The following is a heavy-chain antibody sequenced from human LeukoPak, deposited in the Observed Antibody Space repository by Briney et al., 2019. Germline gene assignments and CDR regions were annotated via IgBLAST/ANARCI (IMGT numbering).Heavy chain of an antibody. J-gene: IGHJ3*02. CDR2: INPNSGGT. CDR1: GYTFTGYY. Sequence: AASVKVSCMASGYTFTGYYMHWVRQAPGQGLECMGWINPNSGGTNYAQRFQGRVTMARDKSISTAYMELSRLRSDDTAVYYCAREVTGTLDAFDIWGQGTMVAVSS. CDR3: AREVTGTLDAFDI. D-gene: IGHD1-7*01. V-gene: IGHV1-2*02.